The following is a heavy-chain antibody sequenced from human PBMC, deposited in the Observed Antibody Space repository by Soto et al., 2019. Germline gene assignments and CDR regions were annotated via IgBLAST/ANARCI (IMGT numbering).Heavy chain of an antibody. CDR2: IGPAGDT. CDR1: GFTFSDYE. Sequence: EVQLVESGGGLVQPGGSLRLSCAASGFTFSDYEMHWVRQVAGRGLEWVSGIGPAGDTNYLGSVRGRFTIARDNAKNSVYLQMNSLRAEDTAVYYCAGRRQVINDYSGLADWGQGTTVIVSS. D-gene: IGHD2-21*01. CDR3: AGRRQVINDYSGLAD. V-gene: IGHV3-13*01. J-gene: IGHJ6*02.